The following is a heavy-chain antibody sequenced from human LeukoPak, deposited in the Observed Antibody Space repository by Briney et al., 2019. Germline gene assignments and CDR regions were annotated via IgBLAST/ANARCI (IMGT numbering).Heavy chain of an antibody. CDR3: ARHAAGRVWFGELYYLDF. V-gene: IGHV4-39*01. CDR1: GGSISSSSYY. CDR2: IYYSGST. Sequence: SETLSLTCTVSGGSISSSSYYWGWIRQPPGKGLEWIGSIYYSGSTYYNPSLKSRVTISVDTSKNQFSLKLSSVTAADTAVYYCARHAAGRVWFGELYYLDFWGQGTLVTVSS. J-gene: IGHJ4*02. D-gene: IGHD3-10*01.